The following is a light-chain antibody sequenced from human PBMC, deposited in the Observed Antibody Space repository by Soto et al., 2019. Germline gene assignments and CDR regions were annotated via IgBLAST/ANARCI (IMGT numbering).Light chain of an antibody. CDR3: QQAGT. V-gene: IGKV3-15*01. CDR1: QSVSSN. CDR2: GAS. Sequence: EIVMTQSPATLSVSPGERATLSCRASQSVSSNLAWYQQKPGQAHRLLIYGASTRATGIPARFSGSGSGTEFTLTISSLQSEDFAVYYCQQAGTFGPGTKVDIK. J-gene: IGKJ3*01.